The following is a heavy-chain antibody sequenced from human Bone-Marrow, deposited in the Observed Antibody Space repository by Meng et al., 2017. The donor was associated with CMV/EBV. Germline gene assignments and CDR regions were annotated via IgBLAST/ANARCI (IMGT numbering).Heavy chain of an antibody. V-gene: IGHV1-2*02. D-gene: IGHD4-17*01. Sequence: ASVKVSCKGSGYTFTGYYIHWVRQAPGQGLEWMGWINPNSGATNYVQKFEGRVTMTRDTSITTTYMELRSLRSDDTAVYYCARDRGYGDARWFDPWGQGTLVTVSS. CDR2: INPNSGAT. CDR3: ARDRGYGDARWFDP. CDR1: GYTFTGYY. J-gene: IGHJ5*02.